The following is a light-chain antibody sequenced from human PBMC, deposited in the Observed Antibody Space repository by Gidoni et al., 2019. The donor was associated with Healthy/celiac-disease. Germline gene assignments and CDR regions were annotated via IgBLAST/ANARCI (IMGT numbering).Light chain of an antibody. CDR3: SSYAGSNNWV. V-gene: IGLV2-8*01. CDR1: SSDVGAYKY. CDR2: EVS. Sequence: QSALTQPPSASGSPGQSVTISCTGTSSDVGAYKYVSWYQQHPGKVPKLMIYEVSKRPSGVPDRFSGSKSGSTASLTVSGLQAEDEADYYCSSYAGSNNWVFGGGTKVTVL. J-gene: IGLJ3*02.